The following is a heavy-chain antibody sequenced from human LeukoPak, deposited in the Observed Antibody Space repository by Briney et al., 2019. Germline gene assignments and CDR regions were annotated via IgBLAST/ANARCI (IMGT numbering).Heavy chain of an antibody. J-gene: IGHJ5*02. Sequence: GGSLRLSCAASGFTFSSYWMNWARQAPGKGLEWVASINHNGNVNYYVDSVKGRFTISRDNAKNSLYLQMSNLRAEDTAVYYCARGGHRHFDPWGQGTLVTVSS. D-gene: IGHD2-15*01. CDR2: INHNGNVN. CDR1: GFTFSSYW. CDR3: ARGGHRHFDP. V-gene: IGHV3-7*03.